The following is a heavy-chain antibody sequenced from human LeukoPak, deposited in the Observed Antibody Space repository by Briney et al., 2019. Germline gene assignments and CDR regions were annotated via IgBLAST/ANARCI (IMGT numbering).Heavy chain of an antibody. V-gene: IGHV4-38-2*02. J-gene: IGHJ5*02. Sequence: SETLSLTCSVSGYSISSGYYWGWIRQPPGKGLEWIGSIDHSGSTYYNPSLKSRVTMSVDTSKNQFSLKLSSVTAADTAVSYCARDQEGYGSGSYQENWFDPWGQGTLVTVSS. CDR1: GYSISSGYY. CDR2: IDHSGST. D-gene: IGHD3-10*01. CDR3: ARDQEGYGSGSYQENWFDP.